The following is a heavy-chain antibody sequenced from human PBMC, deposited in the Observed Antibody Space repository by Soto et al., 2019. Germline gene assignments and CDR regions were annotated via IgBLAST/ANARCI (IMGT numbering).Heavy chain of an antibody. J-gene: IGHJ4*02. CDR3: TTAAGGMWGADY. CDR2: VKSKSDGATT. D-gene: IGHD1-26*01. CDR1: GFTFSNVW. V-gene: IGHV3-15*01. Sequence: EVRLVESGGGLVKPGGSLRLSCAASGFTFSNVWMSWVRQAPGKGLEWVGRVKSKSDGATTDYAAPVKGRFTVSRDDSQNTLSLQMDSLKIEGTAVYFCTTAAGGMWGADYWGQGTPVTVSS.